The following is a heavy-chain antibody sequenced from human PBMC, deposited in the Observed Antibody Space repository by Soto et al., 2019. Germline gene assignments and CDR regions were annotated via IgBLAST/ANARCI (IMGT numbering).Heavy chain of an antibody. V-gene: IGHV3-9*01. CDR2: ISWNSGSI. J-gene: IGHJ5*02. CDR1: GFTFDDYA. D-gene: IGHD6-13*01. Sequence: EVQLVESGGGLVQPGRSLRLSCAASGFTFDDYAMHWVRQAPGKGLEWVSGISWNSGSIGYADSVKGRFTISRDNAKNSLYLQMNSLRAKDTALYYCAKEGAAGTYNWFDPWGQGTLVTVSS. CDR3: AKEGAAGTYNWFDP.